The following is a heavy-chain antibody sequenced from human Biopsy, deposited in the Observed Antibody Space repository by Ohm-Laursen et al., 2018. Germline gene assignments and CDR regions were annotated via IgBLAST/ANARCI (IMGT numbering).Heavy chain of an antibody. V-gene: IGHV1-8*01. CDR3: GRAVRNQLLTDP. Sequence: VASVKVSCKASGYTFTSYDITWERQASGQGPEWIGWLNPVSGNSNFGQKFRGRVTVTSDTSISTAYMELSGLTSDDTATYYCGRAVRNQLLTDPWGQGTLVTVSS. J-gene: IGHJ5*02. CDR1: GYTFTSYD. D-gene: IGHD1-7*01. CDR2: LNPVSGNS.